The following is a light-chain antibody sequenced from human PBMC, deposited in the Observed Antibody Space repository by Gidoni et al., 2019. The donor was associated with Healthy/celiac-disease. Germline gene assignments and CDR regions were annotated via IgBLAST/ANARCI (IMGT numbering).Light chain of an antibody. J-gene: IGKJ4*01. Sequence: EIVLTQSPGTLSLSPGERATLSCRASQSVSSGYLAWYQQKPGQAPRLLIYGASSRATGIPDRFSGSGSGTDFTLTISRLEPEDLAVYYCQQYGRSPLTFGGGTKVEIK. CDR3: QQYGRSPLT. CDR2: GAS. V-gene: IGKV3-20*01. CDR1: QSVSSGY.